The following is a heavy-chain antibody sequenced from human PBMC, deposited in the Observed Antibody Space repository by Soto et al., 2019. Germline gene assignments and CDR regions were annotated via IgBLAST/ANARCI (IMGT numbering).Heavy chain of an antibody. CDR2: INPNSGGT. CDR1: GYTFTGYY. CDR3: ARDRAAAGPHYYYYGMDV. J-gene: IGHJ6*02. V-gene: IGHV1-2*02. D-gene: IGHD6-13*01. Sequence: GASVKVSCKASGYTFTGYYMHWVRQAPGQGLEWMGWINPNSGGTNYAQKFQGRVTMTRDTSISTAYMELSRLRSDDTAVYYCARDRAAAGPHYYYYGMDVWGQGTTVTVSS.